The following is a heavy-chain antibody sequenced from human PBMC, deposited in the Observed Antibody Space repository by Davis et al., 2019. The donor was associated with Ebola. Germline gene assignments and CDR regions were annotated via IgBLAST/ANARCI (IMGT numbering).Heavy chain of an antibody. CDR3: ARDPRYYYDSSGYSSYYYGMDV. D-gene: IGHD3-22*01. CDR1: GGSISSSNW. V-gene: IGHV4-4*02. CDR2: IYHSGST. J-gene: IGHJ6*02. Sequence: MPSETLSLTCAVSGGSISSSNWWSWVRQPPGKGLEWIGEIYHSGSTNYNPSLKSRVTISVDKSKNQFSLKLSSVTAADTAVYYCARDPRYYYDSSGYSSYYYGMDVWGQGTTVTVSS.